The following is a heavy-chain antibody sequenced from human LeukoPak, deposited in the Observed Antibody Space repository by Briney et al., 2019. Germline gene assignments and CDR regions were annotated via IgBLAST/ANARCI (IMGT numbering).Heavy chain of an antibody. CDR2: INPNSGDT. D-gene: IGHD3-10*01. V-gene: IGHV1-2*02. CDR1: GYTFTSYY. J-gene: IGHJ1*01. CDR3: ARVAIMVRGVNLSHQ. Sequence: ASVKVSCKASGYTFTSYYIHWVRQAPGQGLEWMGWINPNSGDTNYAQKSQGRVIMTWDTSISTAYMELSRLKSDDTAVFYCARVAIMVRGVNLSHQWGQGTLVTVSS.